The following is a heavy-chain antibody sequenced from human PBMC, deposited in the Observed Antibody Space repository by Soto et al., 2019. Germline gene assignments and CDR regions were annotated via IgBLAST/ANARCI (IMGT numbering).Heavy chain of an antibody. D-gene: IGHD2-2*01. J-gene: IGHJ6*02. CDR2: TVIGGGT. CDR3: ARKPPSAIQGWAFGMDV. V-gene: IGHV3-53*02. Sequence: EVQLVETGGGLIQPGGSLRLSCAASGFTVTDNYIIWVRQPPGKGLEWVSTTVIGGGTNYADTVKGRFTVSRDNSKNTLYLQMHNLRVADTAVYYCARKPPSAIQGWAFGMDVWGQGTTVFVSS. CDR1: GFTVTDNY.